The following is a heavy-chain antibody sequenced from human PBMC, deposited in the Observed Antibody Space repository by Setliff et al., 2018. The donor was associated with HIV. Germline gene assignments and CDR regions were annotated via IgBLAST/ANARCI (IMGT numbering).Heavy chain of an antibody. CDR2: IYYSGST. D-gene: IGHD5-18*01. J-gene: IGHJ4*02. V-gene: IGHV4-39*01. CDR3: ARTRGYTYGYIDS. Sequence: PSETLSLTCTVSGDSTSSSSSYRGWIRQPPGKGLEWIGSIYYSGSTYYNPSLKSRVTISVDTSKNQFSLKLNSVTAADTAVYYCARTRGYTYGYIDSWAQGTLVTVSS. CDR1: GDSTSSSSSY.